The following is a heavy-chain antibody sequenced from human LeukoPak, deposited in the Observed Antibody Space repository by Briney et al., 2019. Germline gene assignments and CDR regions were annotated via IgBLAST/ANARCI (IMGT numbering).Heavy chain of an antibody. CDR1: GGSISSGDYY. CDR3: ARGYEVPDAFDI. J-gene: IGHJ3*02. CDR2: IYYSGST. V-gene: IGHV4-30-4*01. D-gene: IGHD5-12*01. Sequence: SQTLSLTCTVSGGSISSGDYYWSWIRQPPGKGMEWIGYIYYSGSTYYNPSLKSRVTISVDTSKNQFSLKLSSVTAAVTAVYYCARGYEVPDAFDIWGQGTMVTVSS.